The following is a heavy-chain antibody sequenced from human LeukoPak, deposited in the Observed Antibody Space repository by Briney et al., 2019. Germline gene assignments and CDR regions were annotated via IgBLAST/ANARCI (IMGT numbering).Heavy chain of an antibody. CDR3: AKGGRWLQSEVDY. J-gene: IGHJ4*02. V-gene: IGHV3-48*04. Sequence: GGSLRLSCAASGFTFSTYSMNWVRQAPGKGLEWVSYISSSSSTIYYADSVKGRLTISRDNAKNSLYLQMNSLRAEDTAVYYCAKGGRWLQSEVDYWGQGTLVTVSS. CDR2: ISSSSSTI. D-gene: IGHD5-24*01. CDR1: GFTFSTYS.